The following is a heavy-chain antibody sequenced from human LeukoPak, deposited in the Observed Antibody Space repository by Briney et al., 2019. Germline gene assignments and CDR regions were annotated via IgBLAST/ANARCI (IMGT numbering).Heavy chain of an antibody. D-gene: IGHD6-13*01. CDR2: INHSGST. CDR1: GGSFSGYY. V-gene: IGHV4-34*01. Sequence: SETLCLTCAVYGGSFSGYYWSWIRQPPGKGLEWVGEINHSGSTNYNPSLKSRVTISVDTSKNQFSLKLSSVTAADTAVYYCARGGQQLSRAFDIWGQGTMVTVSS. CDR3: ARGGQQLSRAFDI. J-gene: IGHJ3*02.